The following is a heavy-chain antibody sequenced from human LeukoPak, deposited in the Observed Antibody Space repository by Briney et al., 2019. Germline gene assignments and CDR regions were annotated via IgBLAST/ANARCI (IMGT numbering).Heavy chain of an antibody. V-gene: IGHV3-11*01. D-gene: IGHD3-9*01. Sequence: GGSLRLYCAASGFTFSDYYMSWIRQAPGKGLERVSYISSSGSTIYYADSVKGRFTISGDNAKNSLYLQMNSLRAEDTAVYYCARYYVDYDILTGYQALGDYGMDVWGQGTTVTVSS. J-gene: IGHJ6*02. CDR1: GFTFSDYY. CDR2: ISSSGSTI. CDR3: ARYYVDYDILTGYQALGDYGMDV.